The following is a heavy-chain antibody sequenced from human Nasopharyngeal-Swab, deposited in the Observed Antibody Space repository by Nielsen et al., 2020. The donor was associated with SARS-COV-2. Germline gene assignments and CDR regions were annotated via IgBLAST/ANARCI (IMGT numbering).Heavy chain of an antibody. V-gene: IGHV3-9*01. CDR2: ISWNSGSI. D-gene: IGHD1-1*01. Sequence: SLKISCAASGFTFDDYAMHWVRQAPGKGLEWVSGISWNSGSIGYADSVKGRFTISRDNAKNSLYLQMNSLRAEDTALYYCAKENPAVPGQGAFDYWGQGTLVTVSS. CDR3: AKENPAVPGQGAFDY. J-gene: IGHJ4*02. CDR1: GFTFDDYA.